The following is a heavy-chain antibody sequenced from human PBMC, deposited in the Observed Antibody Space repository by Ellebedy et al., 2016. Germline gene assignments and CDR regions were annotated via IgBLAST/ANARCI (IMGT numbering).Heavy chain of an antibody. D-gene: IGHD1-26*01. Sequence: GGSLRLSXAASRFTFSSYWMTWIRQIPGKGLEWVANINQDGSKKTYVDSVKGRFTISRDNAKNSLYLQINSLRGDDTAMYYCAREGGAVSFDYWGQGTLVTVSS. CDR2: INQDGSKK. V-gene: IGHV3-7*01. CDR1: RFTFSSYW. CDR3: AREGGAVSFDY. J-gene: IGHJ4*02.